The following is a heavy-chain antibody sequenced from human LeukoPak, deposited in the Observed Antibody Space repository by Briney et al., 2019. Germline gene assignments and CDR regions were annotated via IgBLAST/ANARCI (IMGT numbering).Heavy chain of an antibody. CDR3: ALDYGDYGIGD. D-gene: IGHD4-17*01. CDR1: GFTFSSYA. V-gene: IGHV3-30-3*01. J-gene: IGHJ4*02. Sequence: GRSLRLSCAASGFTFSSYAMHWVRQAPGKGLEWVAVISYDGSNKYYADSVKGRFTISRDNSKNTLYLQMNSLRAEDTAVYYCALDYGDYGIGDWGQGTLVTASS. CDR2: ISYDGSNK.